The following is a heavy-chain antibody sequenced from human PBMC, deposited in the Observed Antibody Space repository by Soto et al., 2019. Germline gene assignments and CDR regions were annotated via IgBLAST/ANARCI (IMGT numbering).Heavy chain of an antibody. V-gene: IGHV3-33*01. Sequence: GGSLRLSCAASGFTFSSYGMHWVRQAPGKGLEWVAVIWYDGSNKYYADSVKGRFTISRDNSKNTLYLQMNSLRAEDTAVYYCARDSGGVYSSSWPKDYYYYYGMDVWGQGTTVTVSS. D-gene: IGHD6-13*01. CDR2: IWYDGSNK. J-gene: IGHJ6*02. CDR1: GFTFSSYG. CDR3: ARDSGGVYSSSWPKDYYYYYGMDV.